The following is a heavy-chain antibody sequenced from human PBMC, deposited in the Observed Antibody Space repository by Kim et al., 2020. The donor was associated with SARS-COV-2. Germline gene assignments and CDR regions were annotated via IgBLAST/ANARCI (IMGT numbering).Heavy chain of an antibody. Sequence: STSLKTRLTISKDTSKNQVVLTMTNMDPVDTATYYCARTHIAAAGTALDYWGQGTLVTVSS. CDR3: ARTHIAAAGTALDY. D-gene: IGHD6-13*01. J-gene: IGHJ4*02. V-gene: IGHV2-70*01.